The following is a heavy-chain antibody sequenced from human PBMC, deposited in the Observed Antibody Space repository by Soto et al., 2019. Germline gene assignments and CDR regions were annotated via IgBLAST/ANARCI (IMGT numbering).Heavy chain of an antibody. CDR3: ARHYYDFWSGYRTELDY. J-gene: IGHJ4*02. V-gene: IGHV2-5*02. CDR2: IYWDDDK. CDR1: GFSLSTSGVG. D-gene: IGHD3-3*01. Sequence: QITLKESGPTLVKPTHTLTLTCTFSGFSLSTSGVGVGWIRQPPGKALEWLALIYWDDDKRYSPSLKSRLTITKDTSKNQVVLTMTNMDPVDTATYYCARHYYDFWSGYRTELDYWGQGTLVIVSS.